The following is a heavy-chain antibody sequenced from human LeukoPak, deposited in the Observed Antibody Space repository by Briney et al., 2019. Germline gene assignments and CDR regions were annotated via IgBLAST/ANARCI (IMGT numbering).Heavy chain of an antibody. CDR3: AKDLNYGDLLDY. CDR1: GFTFSNYG. J-gene: IGHJ4*02. CDR2: IRYDGTNK. V-gene: IGHV3-30*02. D-gene: IGHD4-17*01. Sequence: PGGSLRLSCAASGFTFSNYGMHWVRQAPGKGLEWVTFIRYDGTNKYYADSLKGRFTISRDNSKNTLYLQMNSLRAEDTAVYYCAKDLNYGDLLDYWGQGTLVTVSS.